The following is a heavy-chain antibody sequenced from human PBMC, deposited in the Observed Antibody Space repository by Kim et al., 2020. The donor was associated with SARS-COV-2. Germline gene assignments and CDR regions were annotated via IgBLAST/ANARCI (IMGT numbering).Heavy chain of an antibody. Sequence: SETLSLTCAVYGGSFSGYYWSWIRQLPGKGLEWIGEINHGGSTNYNPSLKSRVTISLDTSKNQFSLKLRSVTDADPAVYYCARARVGGWWPDIYYYYHSG. V-gene: IGHV4-34*01. CDR3: ARARVGGWWPDIYYYYHSG. CDR2: INHGGST. D-gene: IGHD2-15*01. CDR1: GGSFSGYY. J-gene: IGHJ6*01.